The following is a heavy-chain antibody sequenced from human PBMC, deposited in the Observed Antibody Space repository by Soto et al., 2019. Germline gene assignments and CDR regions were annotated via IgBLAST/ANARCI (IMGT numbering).Heavy chain of an antibody. CDR1: GYSFTSYW. D-gene: IGHD3-22*01. V-gene: IGHV5-51*01. Sequence: LKISSKGSGYSFTSYWIGWVRQMPGKGLEWMGIIYPGDSDTRYSPSFQGQVTISADKSISTDYLQWSSLKASDTAMYYCARQIAYYYDSSGYYHLWGQGTLVTVSS. J-gene: IGHJ4*02. CDR2: IYPGDSDT. CDR3: ARQIAYYYDSSGYYHL.